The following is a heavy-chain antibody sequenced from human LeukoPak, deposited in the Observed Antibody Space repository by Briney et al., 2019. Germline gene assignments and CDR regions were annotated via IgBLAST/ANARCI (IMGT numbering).Heavy chain of an antibody. Sequence: SETLSLTCTVSGGSISSYYWSWIRQPPGKGLEWIGYIYYSGSTNYNPSLKSRVTISVDTSKNQFSLKLSSVTAADTAVYYRAREMSSSFNWFDPWGQGTLVTVSS. D-gene: IGHD6-13*01. CDR3: AREMSSSFNWFDP. J-gene: IGHJ5*02. CDR1: GGSISSYY. V-gene: IGHV4-59*01. CDR2: IYYSGST.